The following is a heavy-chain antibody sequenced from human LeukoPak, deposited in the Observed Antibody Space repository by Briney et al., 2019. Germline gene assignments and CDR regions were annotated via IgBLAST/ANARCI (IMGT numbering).Heavy chain of an antibody. D-gene: IGHD2/OR15-2a*01. J-gene: IGHJ3*02. CDR3: ARGGLSGQRTDLFDI. CDR2: MSASPYI. Sequence: GGSLRLSCAASGFTFSSYSMNWARQAPGKGLEWVSSMSASPYIYYADSVKGRFTISRDDSKSSLYLQMNSLRAEDTALYYCARGGLSGQRTDLFDIWGQGTMVTVSS. CDR1: GFTFSSYS. V-gene: IGHV3-21*01.